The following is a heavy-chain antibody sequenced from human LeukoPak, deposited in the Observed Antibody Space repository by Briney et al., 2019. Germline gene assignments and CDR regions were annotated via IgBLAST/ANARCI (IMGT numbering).Heavy chain of an antibody. J-gene: IGHJ6*03. Sequence: PSETPSLTCAVYGGSFSGYYWSWIRQPPGKGLEWIGEINHSGSTNYNPSLKSRVTISVDTSKNQFSLKLSSVTAADTAVYYCARSPIFGVVGYYMDVWGKGTTVTVSS. CDR1: GGSFSGYY. V-gene: IGHV4-34*01. CDR3: ARSPIFGVVGYYMDV. D-gene: IGHD3-3*01. CDR2: INHSGST.